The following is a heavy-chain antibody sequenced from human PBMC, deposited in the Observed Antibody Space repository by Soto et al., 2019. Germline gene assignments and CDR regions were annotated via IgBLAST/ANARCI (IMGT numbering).Heavy chain of an antibody. CDR1: GGTFSSYA. CDR2: IIPIFGTA. J-gene: IGHJ5*02. V-gene: IGHV1-69*01. Sequence: QVQLVQSGAEVKKPGSSVKVSYKASGGTFSSYAISWVRQAPGQGLEWMGGIIPIFGTANYAQKFQGRVTITADESTSTAYMELSSLRSEDTAVYYCARGCSSTSCYARKNWFDPWGQGTLVTVSS. CDR3: ARGCSSTSCYARKNWFDP. D-gene: IGHD2-2*01.